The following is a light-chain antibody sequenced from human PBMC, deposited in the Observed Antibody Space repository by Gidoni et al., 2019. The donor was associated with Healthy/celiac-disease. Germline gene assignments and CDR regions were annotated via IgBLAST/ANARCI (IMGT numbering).Light chain of an antibody. J-gene: IGKJ4*01. CDR2: GAS. CDR3: QQYNNWPPN. V-gene: IGKV3-15*01. Sequence: IVMTQSPATLSVSPGERATLSCRASQSVSSNLAWYQQKPGQAPRLLIYGASTRATGIPARFSGSGSGKEFTLTISSLQSEDFAVYYCQQYNNWPPNFGGGTKVEIK. CDR1: QSVSSN.